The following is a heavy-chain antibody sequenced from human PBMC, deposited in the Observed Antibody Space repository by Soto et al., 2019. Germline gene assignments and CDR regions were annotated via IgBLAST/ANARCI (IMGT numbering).Heavy chain of an antibody. Sequence: QVQLVESGGGVVQPGRSLRLSCAASGFTFSSYGMHWVRQAPGKGLEWVAVIWYDGSNKYYADSVKGRFTISRDNSKNTLYLQMNSLRAEDTAVYYCARFNTFLDAFDIWGQGTMVTVSS. CDR2: IWYDGSNK. V-gene: IGHV3-33*01. CDR1: GFTFSSYG. CDR3: ARFNTFLDAFDI. J-gene: IGHJ3*02. D-gene: IGHD3-16*01.